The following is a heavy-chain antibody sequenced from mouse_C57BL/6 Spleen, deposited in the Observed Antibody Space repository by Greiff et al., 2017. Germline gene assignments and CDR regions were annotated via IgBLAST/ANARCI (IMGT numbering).Heavy chain of an antibody. CDR1: GYAFSSSW. D-gene: IGHD2-3*01. Sequence: VQLQQSGPELVKPGASVKISCKASGYAFSSSWMNWVKQRPGKGLEWIGRIYPGDGDTNYNGKFKGKATLTADKSSSTAYMQLSSLTSEDSAVYFCARNDGYYVGYWGQGTTLTVSS. V-gene: IGHV1-82*01. CDR2: IYPGDGDT. CDR3: ARNDGYYVGY. J-gene: IGHJ2*01.